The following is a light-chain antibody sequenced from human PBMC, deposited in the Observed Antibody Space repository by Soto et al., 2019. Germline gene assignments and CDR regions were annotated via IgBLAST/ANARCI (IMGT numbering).Light chain of an antibody. J-gene: IGKJ1*01. CDR3: RQRYNPPST. Sequence: DIQMTQSPSSLAASVGDRVTITCRASQSIGSQLNWYQQRPGTAPKLLIYAASYLPSGVPSSISGNRSGTEFTLTVNSLPLKDFANYICRQRYNPPSTFGQGTKV. CDR2: AAS. V-gene: IGKV1-39*01. CDR1: QSIGSQ.